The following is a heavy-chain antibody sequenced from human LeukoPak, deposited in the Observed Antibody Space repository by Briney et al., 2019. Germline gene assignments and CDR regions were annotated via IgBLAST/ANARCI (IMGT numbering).Heavy chain of an antibody. V-gene: IGHV1-8*02. CDR1: GGTFSSYA. J-gene: IGHJ5*02. Sequence: ASVKVSCKASGGTFSSYAINWVRQATGQGLEWMGWMNPNSGNTGYAQKFQGRVTMTRNTSISTAYMELSSLRSEDTAVYYCARYSQLGADPWGQGTLVTVSS. CDR2: MNPNSGNT. CDR3: ARYSQLGADP. D-gene: IGHD1-1*01.